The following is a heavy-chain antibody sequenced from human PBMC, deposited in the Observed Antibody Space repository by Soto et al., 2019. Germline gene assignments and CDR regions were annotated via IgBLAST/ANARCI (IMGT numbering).Heavy chain of an antibody. J-gene: IGHJ6*02. D-gene: IGHD2-2*01. CDR3: ARLGGYFCCSICYRYRGMDF. CDR2: FHYSGST. Sequence: PSETLSLTCTVSGGSISSNPYSWGCIRQPPGKGLEWIGTFHYSGSTYYSPSLESRVTISVDTSKNQFSLKVSSVTAADTAVYYCARLGGYFCCSICYRYRGMDFWCQRTTGTLSS. V-gene: IGHV4-39*01. CDR1: GGSISSNPYS.